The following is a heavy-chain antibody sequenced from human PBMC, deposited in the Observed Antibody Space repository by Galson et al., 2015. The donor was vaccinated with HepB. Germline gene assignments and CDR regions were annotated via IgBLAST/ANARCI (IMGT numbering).Heavy chain of an antibody. V-gene: IGHV4-4*07. CDR1: GGSISRFH. Sequence: SETLSLTCSVSGGSISRFHWTWIRQPAGKGLEWIGRIFSSGTTTYNPSLKSRVIMSVDTFRNQFSLKLRSMTAADTAVYFCARNRGGDSWDEALDNWGQGTIVTVFS. CDR3: ARNRGGDSWDEALDN. D-gene: IGHD2-21*02. J-gene: IGHJ3*02. CDR2: IFSSGTT.